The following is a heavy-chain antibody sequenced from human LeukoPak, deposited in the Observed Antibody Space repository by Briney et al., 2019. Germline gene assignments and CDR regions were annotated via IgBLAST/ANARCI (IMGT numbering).Heavy chain of an antibody. CDR1: GFTFSSSW. Sequence: GGSLSLSCAASGFTFSSSWMNWVRQAPGKGLEWVANIKQDGSEKYYVDSVKGRFSISRDNAKNSLYLQMNSLRAEDTAVYYCASLDYWGQGTLVTVSS. V-gene: IGHV3-7*01. CDR3: ASLDY. CDR2: IKQDGSEK. J-gene: IGHJ4*02.